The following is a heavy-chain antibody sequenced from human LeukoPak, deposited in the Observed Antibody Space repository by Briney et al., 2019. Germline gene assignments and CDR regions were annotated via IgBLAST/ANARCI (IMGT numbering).Heavy chain of an antibody. V-gene: IGHV4-38-2*02. CDR3: ARGAVRGAFDI. D-gene: IGHD5-12*01. J-gene: IGHJ3*02. CDR1: GYSISSGYY. CDR2: IYHSGST. Sequence: SETLSLTCTVSGYSISSGYYWGWIRQPPGKGLEWIGSIYHSGSTYYNPSLKSRVTISVDTSKNQFSLKLSSVTAADTAVYYCARGAVRGAFDIWGQGTMVTVSS.